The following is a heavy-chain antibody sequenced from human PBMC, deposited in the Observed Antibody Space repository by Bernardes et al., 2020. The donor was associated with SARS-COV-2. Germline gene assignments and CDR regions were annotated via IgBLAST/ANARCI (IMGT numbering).Heavy chain of an antibody. CDR1: GFRFGNYA. V-gene: IGHV3-9*01. D-gene: IGHD3-10*01. CDR3: AKDISYRSLLWFGEGFFDW. Sequence: GGSLRLSCAASGFRFGNYAMHWVRQAPGKGLEWVSGISWTSGSVGYADSVRGRFTISRDNAKNSLYLQMDSLRAEDTALYFCAKDISYRSLLWFGEGFFDWWGQGTLLTVSS. CDR2: ISWTSGSV. J-gene: IGHJ4*02.